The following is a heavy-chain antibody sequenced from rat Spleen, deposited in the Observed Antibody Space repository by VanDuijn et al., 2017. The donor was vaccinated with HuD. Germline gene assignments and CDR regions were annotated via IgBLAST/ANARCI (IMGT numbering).Heavy chain of an antibody. CDR2: IYYDGNT. CDR1: GFSLTSSR. D-gene: IGHD1-11*01. V-gene: IGHV2-17*01. Sequence: VQLKESGPGLVQPSQTLSLTCTVSGFSLTSSRVHWVRQPPGKGLEWMGVIYYDGNTDYNSAIKSRLSISRDTSKSQVFLKINSLQTDDTAMYYCARISGRYGGYSELGDYWGQGVMVTVSS. CDR3: ARISGRYGGYSELGDY. J-gene: IGHJ2*01.